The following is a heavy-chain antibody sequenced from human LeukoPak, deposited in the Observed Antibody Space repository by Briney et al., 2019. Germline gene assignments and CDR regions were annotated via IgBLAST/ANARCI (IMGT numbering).Heavy chain of an antibody. Sequence: SETLSLTCTVSGGSISSYYWSWIRQPPGKGLEWIGYIYYSGSTNYNPSLKSRVTISVDTSKNQFSLKLSSVTAADTAVYYCARGSLGYYGSGSYYNAYYYGMDVWGQGTTVTASS. CDR2: IYYSGST. CDR1: GGSISSYY. J-gene: IGHJ6*02. CDR3: ARGSLGYYGSGSYYNAYYYGMDV. D-gene: IGHD3-10*01. V-gene: IGHV4-59*01.